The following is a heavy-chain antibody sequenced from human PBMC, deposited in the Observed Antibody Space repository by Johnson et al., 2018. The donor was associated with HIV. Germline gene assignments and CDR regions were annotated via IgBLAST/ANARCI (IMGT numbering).Heavy chain of an antibody. CDR2: ISYDGSNK. J-gene: IGHJ3*02. D-gene: IGHD6-6*01. Sequence: QVQLVESGGGVVQPGRSLRLSCAASGFTFSSYAMHWVRQAPGKGLEWVAVISYDGSNKYYADSVKGRFTISRDNSKNTLYLQMNSLRAEDTALYYCAKGIAARPAGAFDIWGQGTMVTVSS. V-gene: IGHV3-30*04. CDR1: GFTFSSYA. CDR3: AKGIAARPAGAFDI.